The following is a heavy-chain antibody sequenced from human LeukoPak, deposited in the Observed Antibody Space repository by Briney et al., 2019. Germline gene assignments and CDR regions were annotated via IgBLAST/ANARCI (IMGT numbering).Heavy chain of an antibody. V-gene: IGHV1-24*01. CDR2: FDVEEGEA. J-gene: IGHJ4*02. Sequence: ASVKVSCRISGYTLTELTIHWVRQGPGKGLEWMGGFDVEEGEAIYAQMFQGRITMTEDTSTDTAYMELSSLRSEDTAVYYCATDLNLGEFSLYAPFDYWGQGTLVTVSS. CDR3: ATDLNLGEFSLYAPFDY. D-gene: IGHD3-16*02. CDR1: GYTLTELT.